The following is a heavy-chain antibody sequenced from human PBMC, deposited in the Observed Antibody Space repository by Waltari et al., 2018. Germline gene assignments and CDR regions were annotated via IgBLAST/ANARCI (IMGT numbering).Heavy chain of an antibody. CDR2: IRDSGDTT. J-gene: IGHJ4*02. D-gene: IGHD5-12*01. CDR3: AREYGYPRY. V-gene: IGHV3-11*04. CDR1: GFSFSDYY. Sequence: QVQLVESGGGLVKPGGSLRLSCATSGFSFSDYYMSWIRQAPGKGLEWISYIRDSGDTTHYADSVRGRFTISRDNAKNALYLQMNSLRAEDAAVYYCAREYGYPRYWGQGTLVTVSS.